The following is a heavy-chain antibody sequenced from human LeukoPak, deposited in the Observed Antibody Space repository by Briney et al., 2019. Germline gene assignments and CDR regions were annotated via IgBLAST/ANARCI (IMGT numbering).Heavy chain of an antibody. D-gene: IGHD2-15*01. CDR1: GGSISHYF. CDR2: VYYRGNT. CDR3: ARHADIAAYREGMDV. J-gene: IGHJ6*04. V-gene: IGHV4-59*01. Sequence: PSETLSLTCTVSGGSISHYFWSWIRQPPGQGLEWVGYVYYRGNTIYSPSLRSRVTISVDSSKNEFSLTMTSVTAADTAVYYCARHADIAAYREGMDVWGKGTTVTVSS.